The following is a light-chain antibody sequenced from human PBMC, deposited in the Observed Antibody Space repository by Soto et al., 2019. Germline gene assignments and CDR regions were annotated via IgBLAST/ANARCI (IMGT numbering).Light chain of an antibody. CDR2: WAS. CDR3: QQYYTSPTWT. V-gene: IGKV4-1*01. J-gene: IGKJ1*01. CDR1: QNILYSSNNKNY. Sequence: DIVMTQSPDSLAVSLGESATINCKSSQNILYSSNNKNYLAWYQQKPGQPPKLLIYWASTRESGVPDRFSGSGSGTDFTLTVSSLQAEDVAVYYCQQYYTSPTWTFGQGTKVDIK.